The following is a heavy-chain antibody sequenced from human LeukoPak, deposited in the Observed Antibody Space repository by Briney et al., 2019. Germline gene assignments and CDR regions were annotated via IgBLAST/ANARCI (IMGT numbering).Heavy chain of an antibody. CDR3: AKAGEVGATYYFDY. J-gene: IGHJ4*02. Sequence: GGSLRLSCAASGFTFSCYGMSWVRQAPGRGLEWVSTISGSGGSTYYADSVKGRFTISRDNSKNTLYLQMNSLRAEDTAVYYCAKAGEVGATYYFDYWGQGTLVTVSS. CDR1: GFTFSCYG. V-gene: IGHV3-23*01. D-gene: IGHD1-26*01. CDR2: ISGSGGST.